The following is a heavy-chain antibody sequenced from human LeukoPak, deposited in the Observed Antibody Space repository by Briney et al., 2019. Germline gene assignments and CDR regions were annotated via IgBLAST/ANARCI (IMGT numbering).Heavy chain of an antibody. D-gene: IGHD2-15*01. J-gene: IGHJ4*02. CDR1: GFTFSSYG. Sequence: GSLRLSCAASGFTFSSYGMHWVRQAPGKGLEWVAVIWYDGSNKYYADSVKGRFTISRDNSKNTLYLQMNSLRAEDTAVYYCARGVSRYCSGGSCYYFDYWGQGTLVTVSS. CDR2: IWYDGSNK. CDR3: ARGVSRYCSGGSCYYFDY. V-gene: IGHV3-33*01.